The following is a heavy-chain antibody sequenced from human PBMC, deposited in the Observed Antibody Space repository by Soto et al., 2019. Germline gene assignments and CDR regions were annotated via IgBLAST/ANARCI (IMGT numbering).Heavy chain of an antibody. V-gene: IGHV3-23*01. J-gene: IGHJ4*02. CDR1: GFTFSSYA. D-gene: IGHD4-17*01. Sequence: PGGSLRLSCAASGFTFSSYAMSWVRQAPGKGLEWVSAISGSGGSTYYADSVKGRFTISRDNSKNTLYLQMNSLRAEDTAVYYCAEDVYGDYAASLDYWGQGTLVTVSS. CDR2: ISGSGGST. CDR3: AEDVYGDYAASLDY.